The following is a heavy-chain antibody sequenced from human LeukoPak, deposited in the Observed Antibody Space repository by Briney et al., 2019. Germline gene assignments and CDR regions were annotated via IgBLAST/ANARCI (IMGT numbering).Heavy chain of an antibody. Sequence: SETLSLTCAVSGYSISSGYYWGWIRQPPGKGLEWIGSIYHSGSTYYNPSLKSRVTISVDTSKNQFSLKLSSVTAADTAVYYCASPPLGAVAGTRDYWGQGTLVTVSS. J-gene: IGHJ4*02. D-gene: IGHD6-19*01. CDR1: GYSISSGYY. CDR3: ASPPLGAVAGTRDY. V-gene: IGHV4-38-2*01. CDR2: IYHSGST.